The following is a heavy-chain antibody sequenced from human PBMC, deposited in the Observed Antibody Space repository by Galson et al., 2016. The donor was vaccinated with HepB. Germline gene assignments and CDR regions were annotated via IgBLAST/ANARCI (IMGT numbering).Heavy chain of an antibody. CDR1: GFTVSSHY. V-gene: IGHV3-66*02. CDR2: IYSGGTT. CDR3: ARDELRYGMDV. J-gene: IGHJ6*04. D-gene: IGHD4-23*01. Sequence: SLRLSCAVSGFTVSSHYMSWARQAPGKGLEWVSVIYSGGTTDYAVSVKGRFTISRDESKNTLYLQMNSLRGDDTAVYFCARDELRYGMDVWGKGTTVTVSS.